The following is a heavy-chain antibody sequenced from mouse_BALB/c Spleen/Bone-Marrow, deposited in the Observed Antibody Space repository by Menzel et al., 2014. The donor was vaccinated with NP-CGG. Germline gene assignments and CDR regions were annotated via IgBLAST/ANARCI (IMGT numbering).Heavy chain of an antibody. CDR1: GYAFTNYL. Sequence: QVQLQQSGAGLVRPGTSVKVSCKASGYAFTNYLIEWLKQRPGQGLELIGVINPGSGSTNYNEKFKGKATLTADKSSSTAYMQLSSLTSDDSAVYFCARGPTWYFDVWGAGTTVTVSS. J-gene: IGHJ1*01. CDR2: INPGSGST. CDR3: ARGPTWYFDV. V-gene: IGHV1-54*03. D-gene: IGHD3-3*01.